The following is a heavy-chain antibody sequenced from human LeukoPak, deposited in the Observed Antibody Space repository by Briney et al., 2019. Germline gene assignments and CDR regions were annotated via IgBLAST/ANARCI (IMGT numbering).Heavy chain of an antibody. D-gene: IGHD6-13*01. J-gene: IGHJ4*02. Sequence: GESLKISCKGSGYTFTTYWIAWVRQMPGKGLEWMGIVYPGDSDTRYSPSFQGQVTISADKSISTAYLQWSSLKASDTVMYYCARLVSSSWYFDYWGQGTLVTVSS. V-gene: IGHV5-51*01. CDR1: GYTFTTYW. CDR3: ARLVSSSWYFDY. CDR2: VYPGDSDT.